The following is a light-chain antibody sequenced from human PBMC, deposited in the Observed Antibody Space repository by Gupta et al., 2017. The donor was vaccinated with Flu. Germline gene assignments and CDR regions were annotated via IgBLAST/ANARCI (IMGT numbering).Light chain of an antibody. CDR3: AAWDDSLNGPL. Sequence: QSVLTQPPSASGTPGQRVTISCSASSSNIGSNTVNWYQQLPGTAPKLLIYTTNQRPSGVPDRFSGSKSGTSASLAISGLQSEDEADYYCAAWDDSLNGPLFGGGTKLTVL. J-gene: IGLJ3*02. V-gene: IGLV1-44*01. CDR1: SSNIGSNT. CDR2: TTN.